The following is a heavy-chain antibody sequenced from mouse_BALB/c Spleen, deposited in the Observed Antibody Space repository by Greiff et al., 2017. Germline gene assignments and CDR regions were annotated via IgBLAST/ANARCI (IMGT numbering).Heavy chain of an antibody. CDR3: TTDGYYGY. CDR2: IDPSDSYT. Sequence: QVQLKQPGAELVKPGASVKMSCKASGYTFTSYWMHWVKQRPGQGLEWIGTIDPSDSYTSYNQKFKGKATLTVDTSSSTAYMQLSSLTSEDSAVYYCTTDGYYGYWGQGTTLTVSS. J-gene: IGHJ2*01. V-gene: IGHV1S127*01. CDR1: GYTFTSYW. D-gene: IGHD2-3*01.